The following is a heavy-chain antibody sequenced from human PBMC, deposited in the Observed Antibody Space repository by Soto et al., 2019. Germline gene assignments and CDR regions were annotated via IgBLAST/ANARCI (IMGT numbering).Heavy chain of an antibody. D-gene: IGHD2-15*01. V-gene: IGHV1-69*12. CDR3: ARVVTVVKSFHYWYFDL. Sequence: QVQLVQSGAEVKKPGSSVKVSCKASGGTFSSYAISWVRQAPGQGLEWMGGIIPIFGTVNYAQKFQGRVTITADESTSTAYMELSSLRSEDTAVYYCARVVTVVKSFHYWYFDLWGPGTLVTVSS. CDR2: IIPIFGTV. J-gene: IGHJ2*01. CDR1: GGTFSSYA.